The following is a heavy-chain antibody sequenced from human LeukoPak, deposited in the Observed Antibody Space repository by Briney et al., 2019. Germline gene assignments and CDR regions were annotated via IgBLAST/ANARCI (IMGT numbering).Heavy chain of an antibody. V-gene: IGHV3-74*01. CDR2: INTEGSST. CDR1: GITFSAYW. D-gene: IGHD3-9*01. J-gene: IGHJ4*02. Sequence: GGSLRLSCAASGITFSAYWMHWVRQAPGEGLVWVSHINTEGSSTSYADSVKGRFSISRDNAKSTLYLQMNSLRAEDTAVYYCIRGRDLRYFDWINTWLYWGRGTLVTVSS. CDR3: IRGRDLRYFDWINTWLY.